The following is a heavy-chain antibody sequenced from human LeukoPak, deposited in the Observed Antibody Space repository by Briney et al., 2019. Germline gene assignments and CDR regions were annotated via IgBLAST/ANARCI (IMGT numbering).Heavy chain of an antibody. CDR2: ITGSSLST. J-gene: IGHJ4*02. D-gene: IGHD3-22*01. V-gene: IGHV3-23*01. CDR1: GFTFSSYA. Sequence: GGSLRLSCAASGFTFSSYAMNWVRQAPGRGLEWVSVITGSSLSTYYADSVKGRFTISRDNSKNTLYLQMNSLRADDTALYHCAKAKPYYYDTSGYYPLDCWGQGTLVTVSS. CDR3: AKAKPYYYDTSGYYPLDC.